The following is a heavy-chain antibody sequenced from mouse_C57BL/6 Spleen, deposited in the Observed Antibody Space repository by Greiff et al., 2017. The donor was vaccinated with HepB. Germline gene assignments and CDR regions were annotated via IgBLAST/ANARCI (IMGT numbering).Heavy chain of an antibody. J-gene: IGHJ2*01. CDR1: GFTFSSYA. V-gene: IGHV5-9-1*02. CDR2: ISSGGDYI. Sequence: EVMLVESGEGLVKPGGSLKLSCAASGFTFSSYAMSWVRQTPEKRLEWVAYISSGGDYIYYADTVKGRFTISRDNARNTLYLQMSSLKSEDTAMYYCTRDLGPYYFDYWGQGTTLTVAS. CDR3: TRDLGPYYFDY. D-gene: IGHD4-1*01.